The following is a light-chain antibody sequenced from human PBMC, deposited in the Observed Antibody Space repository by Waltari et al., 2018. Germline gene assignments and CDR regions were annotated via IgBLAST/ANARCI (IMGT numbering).Light chain of an antibody. Sequence: EIVLTQSPATLSVSPGERATLPGRASQTINSNLAWYQQQPGQAPRLLIYGASTRAVGIPARFSGSGSGTEFTLTITSLQSEDFAVYFCQQYHKWPPYTFGQGTKLDI. CDR2: GAS. CDR1: QTINSN. CDR3: QQYHKWPPYT. V-gene: IGKV3-15*01. J-gene: IGKJ2*01.